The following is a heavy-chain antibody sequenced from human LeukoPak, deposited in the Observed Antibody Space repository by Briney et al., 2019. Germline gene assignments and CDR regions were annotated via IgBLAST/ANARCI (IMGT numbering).Heavy chain of an antibody. D-gene: IGHD2-15*01. CDR2: IYYSVSA. J-gene: IGHJ6*02. Sequence: SETLSLTCTVSGGSISYHYWSWIRQPPGKGLEWIGYIYYSVSADYNPSLKSRVTMSVDTSTNQVSLKLSSVTTADTAVYYCARQLHTPYYSYGMDVWGQGTTVTVSS. V-gene: IGHV4-59*08. CDR1: GGSISYHY. CDR3: ARQLHTPYYSYGMDV.